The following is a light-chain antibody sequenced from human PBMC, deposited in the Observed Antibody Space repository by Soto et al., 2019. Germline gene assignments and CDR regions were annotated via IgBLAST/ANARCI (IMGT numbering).Light chain of an antibody. J-gene: IGKJ1*01. CDR2: DAS. V-gene: IGKV3-11*01. CDR1: QSVSSY. CDR3: QQRSNWPWT. Sequence: EIGLTQPPATLSLSPGERATLSCRASQSVSSYLAWYQQKPGQAPRLLIYDASNRATGIPARFSGSGSGSDFALTISSLEPEDFAVYYCQQRSNWPWTFGQGTKVEIK.